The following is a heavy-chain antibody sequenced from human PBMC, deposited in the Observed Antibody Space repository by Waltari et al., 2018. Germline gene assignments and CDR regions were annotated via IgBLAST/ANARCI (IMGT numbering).Heavy chain of an antibody. CDR1: GFTFSSYG. CDR3: AKDYSSSWPFDY. Sequence: QVQLVESGGGVVQPGRSLRLSCAASGFTFSSYGMHWVRQAPGKGLEWVAVISYEGSNKYYADSVKGRFTISRDNSKNTLYRQMNSLRAEDTAVYYCAKDYSSSWPFDYWGQGTLVTVSS. J-gene: IGHJ4*02. CDR2: ISYEGSNK. D-gene: IGHD6-13*01. V-gene: IGHV3-30*18.